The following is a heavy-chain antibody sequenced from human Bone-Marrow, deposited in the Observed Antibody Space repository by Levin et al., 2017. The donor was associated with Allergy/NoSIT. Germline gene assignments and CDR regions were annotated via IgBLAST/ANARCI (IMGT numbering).Heavy chain of an antibody. V-gene: IGHV3-73*01. D-gene: IGHD4/OR15-4a*01. CDR1: GFTFSGSA. CDR2: IRSKIRNFAT. CDR3: ARMAITTPPAGGWFDP. J-gene: IGHJ5*02. Sequence: GGSLRLSCAASGFTFSGSAMHWVRQAPGKGLEWVGRIRSKIRNFATEYAASVKGRFTISRDDSKNTAYLQMDSLKTEDTALYYCARMAITTPPAGGWFDPWGQGTLVTVSS.